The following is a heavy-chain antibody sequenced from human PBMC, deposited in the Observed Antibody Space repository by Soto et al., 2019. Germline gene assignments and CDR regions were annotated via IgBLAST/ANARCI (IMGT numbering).Heavy chain of an antibody. CDR3: ARFLRFLEWRTGAFDI. J-gene: IGHJ3*02. D-gene: IGHD3-3*01. V-gene: IGHV4-59*01. Sequence: SETLSLTCTVSGVSISSYYWSWIRQPPGKGLEWIGYIYYSGSTNYNPSLKSRVTISVDTSKNQFSLKLSSVTAADTAVYYCARFLRFLEWRTGAFDIWGQGTMVTVSS. CDR1: GVSISSYY. CDR2: IYYSGST.